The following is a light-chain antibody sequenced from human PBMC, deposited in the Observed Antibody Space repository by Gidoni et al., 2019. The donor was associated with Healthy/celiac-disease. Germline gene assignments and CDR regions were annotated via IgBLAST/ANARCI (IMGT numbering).Light chain of an antibody. CDR3: QQYYSTPPLT. CDR1: QSVLYSSNNKNY. J-gene: IGKJ4*01. CDR2: WAS. Sequence: DIVMTQSPDSLAVSLGERDTINCKSSQSVLYSSNNKNYLAWYQQKPVQPPKLLIYWASTRESGVPDRFSGSGSGTDFTLTISSLQAEDVAVYYCQQYYSTPPLTFGGGTKVEIK. V-gene: IGKV4-1*01.